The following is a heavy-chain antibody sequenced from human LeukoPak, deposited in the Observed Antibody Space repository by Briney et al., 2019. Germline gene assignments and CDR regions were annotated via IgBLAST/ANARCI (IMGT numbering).Heavy chain of an antibody. CDR1: GFTFSGYA. V-gene: IGHV3-30*02. D-gene: IGHD5-24*01. J-gene: IGHJ4*02. Sequence: PGGSLRLSCAASGFTFSGYAMNWVRQAPGKGLEWVAFIRYDGSKAYYADSVKGRFTISRDNSKNTLYLQINSLRVEDTAVYYCAKGGTNDMATSFWGLGTLVTVSS. CDR2: IRYDGSKA. CDR3: AKGGTNDMATSF.